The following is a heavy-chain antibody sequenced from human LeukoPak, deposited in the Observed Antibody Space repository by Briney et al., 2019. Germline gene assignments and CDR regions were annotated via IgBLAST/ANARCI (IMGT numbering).Heavy chain of an antibody. V-gene: IGHV3-33*01. D-gene: IGHD1-26*01. CDR2: IWPGDGTNK. CDR3: VRDREPTELFDC. CDR1: GFTFSNYG. J-gene: IGHJ4*02. Sequence: GGSLRLSCAASGFTFSNYGMHWVRQAPGKGLEWVAVIWPGDGTNKYYADSVQGRFTISRDNSKNTLYLQMNSLAAEDTAVYYCVRDREPTELFDCWGQGALVTVSS.